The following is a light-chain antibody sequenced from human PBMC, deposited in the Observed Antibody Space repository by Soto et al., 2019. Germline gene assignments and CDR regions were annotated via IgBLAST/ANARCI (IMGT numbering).Light chain of an antibody. CDR1: QVISNY. V-gene: IGKV1-33*01. Sequence: DIQMTQSASSLSASVGDRVTITCQASQVISNYLNWYQQKPGKAPQLLIYDISTLEIGVPSRFSGSGSGTDFTFTITGLQPEDIATYYCQQYENLPYTFGQGTKLEI. J-gene: IGKJ2*01. CDR3: QQYENLPYT. CDR2: DIS.